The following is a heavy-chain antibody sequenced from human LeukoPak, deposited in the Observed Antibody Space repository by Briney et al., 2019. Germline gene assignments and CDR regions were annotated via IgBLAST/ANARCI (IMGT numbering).Heavy chain of an antibody. Sequence: SQTLSLTCTVSGGSISSGGYYWSWIRQHPGKGLEWIGYMFDTGRTKDNPSLKSRVTLSADTSKNQFSLRLSSVTAADTAVYYCATIKRGSIFGYFDFWGQGILVTVSS. CDR2: MFDTGRT. CDR1: GGSISSGGYY. J-gene: IGHJ4*01. V-gene: IGHV4-61*08. CDR3: ATIKRGSIFGYFDF. D-gene: IGHD5-18*01.